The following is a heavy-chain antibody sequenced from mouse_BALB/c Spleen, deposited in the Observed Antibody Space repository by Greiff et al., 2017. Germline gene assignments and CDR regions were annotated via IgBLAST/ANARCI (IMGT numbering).Heavy chain of an antibody. J-gene: IGHJ1*01. CDR3: ARDPPRGGSGYFDV. CDR1: GFTFSSYG. Sequence: EVQVVESGGGLVQPGGSLKLSCAASGFTFSSYGMSWVRQTPDKRLELVATINSNGGSTYYPDSVKGRFTISRDNAKNTLYLQMSSLKSEDTAMYYCARDPPRGGSGYFDVWGAGTTVTVSS. V-gene: IGHV5-6-3*01. CDR2: INSNGGST.